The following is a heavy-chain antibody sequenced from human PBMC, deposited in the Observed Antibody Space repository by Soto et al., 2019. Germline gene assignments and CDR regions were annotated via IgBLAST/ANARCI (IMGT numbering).Heavy chain of an antibody. CDR1: GYTFTNYA. CDR2: VNAGNGNR. V-gene: IGHV1-3*01. CDR3: ARDDFDSSCFDY. Sequence: QIQLVQSGAEVKKPGASVTVSCKASGYTFTNYAMHWVRQAPGHSLEWLGWVNAGNGNRKLSQKFQRRVTLTRDTSATTVYMELKSLRSEDKAVYCCARDDFDSSCFDYWGQGNLVTLSS. D-gene: IGHD3-22*01. J-gene: IGHJ4*02.